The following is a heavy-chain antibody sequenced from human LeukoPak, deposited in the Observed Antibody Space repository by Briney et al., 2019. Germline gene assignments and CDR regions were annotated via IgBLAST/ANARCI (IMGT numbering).Heavy chain of an antibody. D-gene: IGHD3/OR15-3a*01. CDR2: VYNGGST. Sequence: GGSLRLSCAASGFTISSNYMSRHPPAQGKGLEWVIVVYNGGSTYYADSVKGRFTIARDNSKNTLYLQMNSLRAEDTAVYYCARDLGPFDYWGQGTLVTVSS. CDR1: GFTISSNY. CDR3: ARDLGPFDY. J-gene: IGHJ4*02. V-gene: IGHV3-66*02.